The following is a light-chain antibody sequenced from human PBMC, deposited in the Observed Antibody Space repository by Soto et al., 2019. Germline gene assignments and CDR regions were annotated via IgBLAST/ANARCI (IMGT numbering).Light chain of an antibody. Sequence: EIVMTQSPATLSVSPGERATLSCRASQSISTELAWYQQKPGQPPRLLIYSASTRATGVPARFTGSGSGSGFTLTIIGLQSEDFAVYYCQHGHNWPLTFGQGTRLEI. CDR2: SAS. CDR3: QHGHNWPLT. J-gene: IGKJ2*01. CDR1: QSISTE. V-gene: IGKV3-15*01.